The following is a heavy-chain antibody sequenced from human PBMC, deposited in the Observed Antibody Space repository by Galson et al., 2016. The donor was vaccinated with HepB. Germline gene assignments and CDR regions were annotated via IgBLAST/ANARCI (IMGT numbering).Heavy chain of an antibody. Sequence: SLRLSCAASGFTFSDAWLSWVRQAPGKGLEWVGRIKSKSDGGTTDYAAPVKGRFTISRDDSKNTLYLRMNSLKAEDTALYYCTTLASSDYWGQGTLVTVSS. J-gene: IGHJ4*02. D-gene: IGHD3-10*01. V-gene: IGHV3-15*01. CDR2: IKSKSDGGTT. CDR1: GFTFSDAW. CDR3: TTLASSDY.